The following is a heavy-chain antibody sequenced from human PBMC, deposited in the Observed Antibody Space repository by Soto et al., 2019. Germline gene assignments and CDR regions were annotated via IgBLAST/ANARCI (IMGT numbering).Heavy chain of an antibody. D-gene: IGHD6-19*01. J-gene: IGHJ4*02. CDR2: IYYSGST. V-gene: IGHV4-59*08. CDR1: GGSISSYY. CDR3: ASAPAYSSGWFDY. Sequence: QVQLQESGPGLVKPSETLSLTCTVSGGSISSYYWSWIRQPPGKGLEWIGYIYYSGSTNYNPSLKNRVTISVDTSKNQFSRKLSSVTAADTAVYYCASAPAYSSGWFDYWGQGTLVTVSS.